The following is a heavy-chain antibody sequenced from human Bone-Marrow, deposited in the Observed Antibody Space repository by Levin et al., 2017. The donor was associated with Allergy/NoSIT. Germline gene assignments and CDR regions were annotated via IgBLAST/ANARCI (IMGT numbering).Heavy chain of an antibody. J-gene: IGHJ4*02. Sequence: GGSLRLSCVASGFTFRSYRMNWVRQAPGKGLEWVSAINSRTGDIYYADAVKGRFTISRDNARNSLYLQMNSLRAEDTAMYYCARDEDFASSWTYDQWGQGTLVTVSS. V-gene: IGHV3-21*01. CDR1: GFTFRSYR. CDR3: ARDEDFASSWTYDQ. D-gene: IGHD6-13*01. CDR2: INSRTGDI.